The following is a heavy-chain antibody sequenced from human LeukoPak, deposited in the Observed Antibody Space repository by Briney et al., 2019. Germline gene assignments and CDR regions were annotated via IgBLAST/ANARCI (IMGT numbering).Heavy chain of an antibody. CDR2: INHSGST. CDR1: GGSFSGYY. J-gene: IGHJ6*03. CDR3: ARAIFGVVLRRYYYYYMDV. D-gene: IGHD3-3*01. V-gene: IGHV4-34*01. Sequence: SETLSLTCAVYGGSFSGYYWSWIRQPPGKGLEWIGEINHSGSTNYNPSLKSRVTISVDTSKNQFSLKLSSATAADTAVYYCARAIFGVVLRRYYYYYMDVWGKGTTVTVSS.